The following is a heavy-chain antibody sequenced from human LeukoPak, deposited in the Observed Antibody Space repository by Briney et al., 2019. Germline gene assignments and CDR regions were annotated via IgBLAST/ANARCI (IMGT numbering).Heavy chain of an antibody. CDR3: ARQNSWRGWFDP. J-gene: IGHJ5*02. CDR2: IYYSGST. Sequence: KPSQTLSLTCTVSGGSISSGGYYWSWIRQHPGKGLEWIGYIYYSGSTYYNPSLKSRVTISVDTSKNQFSLKLSSVTAADTAVYYCARQNSWRGWFDPWGQGTLVTVSS. CDR1: GGSISSGGYY. V-gene: IGHV4-31*03. D-gene: IGHD2-15*01.